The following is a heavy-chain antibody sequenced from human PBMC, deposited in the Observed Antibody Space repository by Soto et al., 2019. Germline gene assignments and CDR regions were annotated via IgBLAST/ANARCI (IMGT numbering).Heavy chain of an antibody. D-gene: IGHD5-18*01. CDR2: IIPMFGTA. Sequence: QVQLVQSGAEVKKPESSVKVSCKAPGGTFSTYAISWVRQAPGQGLEWMGGIIPMFGTANYAQRFQDRVTVTADESTNTVYMELSRLRSEATAVYFLTMGIQLWLRRINNGYSGWGQGTLVTVSS. V-gene: IGHV1-69*12. CDR1: GGTFSTYA. J-gene: IGHJ4*02. CDR3: TMGIQLWLRRINNGYSG.